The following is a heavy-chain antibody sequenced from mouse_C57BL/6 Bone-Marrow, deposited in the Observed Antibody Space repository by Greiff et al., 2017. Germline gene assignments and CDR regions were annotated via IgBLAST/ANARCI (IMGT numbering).Heavy chain of an antibody. CDR2: IDPENGDT. D-gene: IGHD1-1*01. V-gene: IGHV14-4*01. J-gene: IGHJ4*01. CDR3: TRFITTVVALYYYAMDY. CDR1: GFNIKDDY. Sequence: VQLQQSGAELVRPGASVKLSCTASGFNIKDDYMHWVKQRPEQGLEWIGWIDPENGDTEYASKFQGKATITADTSSNTAYLQLSSLTSEETAVYYCTRFITTVVALYYYAMDYWGQGTSVTVSS.